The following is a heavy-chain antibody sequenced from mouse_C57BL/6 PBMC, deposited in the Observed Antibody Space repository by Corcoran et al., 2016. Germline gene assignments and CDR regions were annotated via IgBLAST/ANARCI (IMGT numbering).Heavy chain of an antibody. CDR1: GFNIKDYY. CDR2: IDPEDGET. Sequence: EVQLQQSGAELVKPGASVKLSCTASGFNIKDYYMHWVKQRTEQGLEWIGRIDPEDGETKYAPTFQGKATITADTSSNTAYLQLSSLTSEDTAGYYVARRDYDYEGDAMDYWGQGTSVTVSS. D-gene: IGHD2-4*01. CDR3: ARRDYDYEGDAMDY. J-gene: IGHJ4*01. V-gene: IGHV14-2*01.